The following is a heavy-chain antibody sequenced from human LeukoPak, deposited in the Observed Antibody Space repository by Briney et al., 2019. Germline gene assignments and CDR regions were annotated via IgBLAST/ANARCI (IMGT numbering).Heavy chain of an antibody. V-gene: IGHV3-15*01. J-gene: IGHJ4*02. CDR1: GYNFIRYW. CDR2: IKSKTDGGTT. Sequence: GESLKISCKASGYNFIRYWIGWVRQMPGKGLEWVGRIKSKTDGGTTDYAAPVKGRFTISRDDSKNTLYLQMNSLKTEDTAVYYCTTAANNFKDIVVVPAAPVADYWGQGTLVTVSS. D-gene: IGHD2-2*01. CDR3: TTAANNFKDIVVVPAAPVADY.